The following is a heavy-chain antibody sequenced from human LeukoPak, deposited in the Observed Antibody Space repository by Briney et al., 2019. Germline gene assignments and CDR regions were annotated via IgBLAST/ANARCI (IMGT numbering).Heavy chain of an antibody. V-gene: IGHV3-48*02. CDR1: GFTFSSYS. CDR2: ISSSSSTI. D-gene: IGHD4-17*01. J-gene: IGHJ4*02. CDR3: ARGPVYGDYAWFDY. Sequence: GGSLRLSCAASGFTFSSYSMNWVRQAPGKGLEWVSYISSSSSTIYYADSVKGRFTISRDNAKNSLYLQMNSLRDEDTAVYYCARGPVYGDYAWFDYWGQGTLVTVSS.